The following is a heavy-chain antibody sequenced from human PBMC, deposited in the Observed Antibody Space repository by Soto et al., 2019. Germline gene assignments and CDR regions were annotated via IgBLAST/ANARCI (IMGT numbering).Heavy chain of an antibody. J-gene: IGHJ4*02. CDR2: MNPSSGKT. V-gene: IGHV1-8*01. CDR3: STWGRDGWYTGFF. D-gene: IGHD6-19*01. Sequence: QVQLVQSGAEVKTPGASVKVSCKASGYTFTDYDINWVRQAPGQGLEWVGRMNPSSGKTDYAQNFQARVTMTRDTSISTXXLEXSNLGYEDTAVFYCSTWGRDGWYTGFFWGQGTLVTVAS. CDR1: GYTFTDYD.